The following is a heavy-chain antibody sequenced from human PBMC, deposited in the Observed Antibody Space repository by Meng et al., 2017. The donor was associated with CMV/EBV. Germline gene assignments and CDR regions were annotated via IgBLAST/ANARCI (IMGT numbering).Heavy chain of an antibody. CDR1: GFTFSSYW. D-gene: IGHD6-19*01. Sequence: SCAASGFTFSSYWMHWVRQAPGKGLVWVSRINSDGSSTSYADSVKGRFTISRDNAKNTLYLQMNSLRAEDTAVYYCARDGPNGIAVAGGDIWGQGTMVTVSS. CDR3: ARDGPNGIAVAGGDI. CDR2: INSDGSST. V-gene: IGHV3-74*01. J-gene: IGHJ3*02.